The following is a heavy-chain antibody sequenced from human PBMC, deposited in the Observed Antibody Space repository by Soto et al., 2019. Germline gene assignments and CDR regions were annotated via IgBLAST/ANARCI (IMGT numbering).Heavy chain of an antibody. CDR3: VGALTYEVPYYYYGMDV. CDR1: GFSFSTYL. J-gene: IGHJ6*02. CDR2: IKQGGNEK. V-gene: IGHV3-7*01. Sequence: GGSLRLSCAASGFSFSTYLMSWVRQAPGKGLEWVANIKQGGNEKFYVDSVKGRFTISRDNDKKSLYLQMDSLRIEDTAVYYCVGALTYEVPYYYYGMDVWGQGTTVTVSS. D-gene: IGHD3-16*01.